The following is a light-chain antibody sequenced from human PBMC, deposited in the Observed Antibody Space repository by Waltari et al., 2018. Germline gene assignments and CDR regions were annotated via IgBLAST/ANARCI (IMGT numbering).Light chain of an antibody. V-gene: IGLV1-44*01. CDR3: AAWDDSHWV. Sequence: QSVLTQPPSASGTPGQRVTISCSGSSSNSGSNTVNWYQQLPGTAPKLLIYSNNQRPSGVPDRFSGSKSGTSASLAISGLQSEDEADYYCAAWDDSHWVFGGGTKLTVL. CDR2: SNN. J-gene: IGLJ3*02. CDR1: SSNSGSNT.